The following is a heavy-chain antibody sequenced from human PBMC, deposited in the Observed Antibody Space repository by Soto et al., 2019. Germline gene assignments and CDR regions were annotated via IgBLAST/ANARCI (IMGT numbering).Heavy chain of an antibody. CDR2: INGDGSFT. CDR3: ARVGGGSGNFDY. Sequence: LRLSCGASGFTFSNYWMHWVRQVPGEGLVWVSRINGDGSFTRFADSVKGRFTISRDNAKNTLYLQMNSLRVDDTAVYYCARVGGGSGNFDYWGQGXLVTVYS. CDR1: GFTFSNYW. J-gene: IGHJ4*02. D-gene: IGHD3-10*01. V-gene: IGHV3-74*01.